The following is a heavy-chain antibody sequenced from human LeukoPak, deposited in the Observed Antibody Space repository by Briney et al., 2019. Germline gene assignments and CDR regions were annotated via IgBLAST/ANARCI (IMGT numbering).Heavy chain of an antibody. CDR3: AKAPVTTCRGAFCYPFDY. CDR1: GFTFSSYS. J-gene: IGHJ4*02. V-gene: IGHV3-48*01. D-gene: IGHD2-15*01. CDR2: ISSSSSTI. Sequence: QTGGSLRLSCAASGFTFSSYSMNWVRQAPGKGLEWVSYISSSSSTIYYADSVKGRFTISRDNAKNSLYLQMNRLRPEDAAVYYCAKAPVTTCRGAFCYPFDYWGLGTLVTVSS.